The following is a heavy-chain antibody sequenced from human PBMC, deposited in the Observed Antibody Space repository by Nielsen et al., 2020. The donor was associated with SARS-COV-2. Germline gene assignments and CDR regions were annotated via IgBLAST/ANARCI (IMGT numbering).Heavy chain of an antibody. CDR3: ARIGYSSSWYPFYFDY. J-gene: IGHJ4*02. V-gene: IGHV4-30-4*01. CDR2: IYYSGST. D-gene: IGHD6-13*01. Sequence: SETLSLTCTVSGGSISSGDYYWSWIRQPPGKGLEWIGYIYYSGSTYYNPSLKSRVTISVDTSKNQFSLKLSSVTAADTAVYYCARIGYSSSWYPFYFDYWGQGTLVTVSS. CDR1: GGSISSGDYY.